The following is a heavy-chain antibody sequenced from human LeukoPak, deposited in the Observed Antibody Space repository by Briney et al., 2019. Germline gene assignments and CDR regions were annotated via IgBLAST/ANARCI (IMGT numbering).Heavy chain of an antibody. CDR1: GDSIRSHY. V-gene: IGHV4-59*11. CDR3: ARAEWELLGAHL. D-gene: IGHD1-26*01. CDR2: VFFTGST. J-gene: IGHJ4*02. Sequence: SETLSLTCSVSGDSIRSHYWSWIRQPPGKRPEWIGHVFFTGSTTYNPTLEGRVTISIDTSGSQFSLKLTSVTAADTAVYYCARAEWELLGAHLWGQGILLSVSS.